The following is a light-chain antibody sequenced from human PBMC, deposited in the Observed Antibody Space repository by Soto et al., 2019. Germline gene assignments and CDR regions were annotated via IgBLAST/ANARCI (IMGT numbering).Light chain of an antibody. V-gene: IGKV1-39*01. J-gene: IGKJ1*01. CDR1: QAIXRY. CDR3: RQSYSTPTWT. Sequence: QMTESPSSLSASFGDQVTITCRASQAIXRYLNWYPQKPGKVPKLLIXSASSLQSGVPSRFSGSGSGRDFTLTISSLQPEDFATYYCRQSYSTPTWTFGQGTKVDIK. CDR2: SAS.